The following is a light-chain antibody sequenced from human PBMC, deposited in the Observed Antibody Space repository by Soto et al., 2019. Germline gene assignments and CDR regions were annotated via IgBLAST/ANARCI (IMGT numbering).Light chain of an antibody. Sequence: QSALTQVASVSGSPGQSITISCTGTSSDIGGYDYVSWYQQHPGKAPKLMIYNVNYRPSAVSNRFSGSKSGNTASLTISGLLAEDEATYYCTSYTNTSTVVFGGGTKVTVL. CDR1: SSDIGGYDY. J-gene: IGLJ3*02. CDR2: NVN. V-gene: IGLV2-14*03. CDR3: TSYTNTSTVV.